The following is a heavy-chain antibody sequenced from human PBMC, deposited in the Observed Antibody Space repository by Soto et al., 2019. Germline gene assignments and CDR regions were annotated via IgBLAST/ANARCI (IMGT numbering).Heavy chain of an antibody. V-gene: IGHV1-3*01. D-gene: IGHD2-2*01. Sequence: ASVKVSCKASGYTFTSYAMHWVRQAPGQRLEWMGWINAGNGNTKYSQKFQGRVTITADKSTSTVYMELSSLRSEDTAVYYCGRGGAVVVPGAVDRHNWFDPWGQGTLVTVSS. CDR2: INAGNGNT. CDR3: GRGGAVVVPGAVDRHNWFDP. CDR1: GYTFTSYA. J-gene: IGHJ5*02.